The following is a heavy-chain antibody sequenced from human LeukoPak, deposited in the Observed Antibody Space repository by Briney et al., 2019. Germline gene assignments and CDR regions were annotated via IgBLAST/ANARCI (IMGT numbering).Heavy chain of an antibody. Sequence: PSETLSLTCSVSGGSITSTTYYWGWIRQPPGKGLEWIGNIYYSGSTYYNPSLKSRVTISVDTSKNHFSLKLSSVTAADTAVYYCARDQTYSGSGIYTYFDYWGQGILVTVSS. CDR1: GGSITSTTYY. J-gene: IGHJ4*02. V-gene: IGHV4-39*02. D-gene: IGHD3-10*01. CDR3: ARDQTYSGSGIYTYFDY. CDR2: IYYSGST.